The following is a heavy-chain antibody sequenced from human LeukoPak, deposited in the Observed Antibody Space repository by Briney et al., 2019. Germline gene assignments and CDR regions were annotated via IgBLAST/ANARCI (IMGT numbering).Heavy chain of an antibody. J-gene: IGHJ5*02. CDR2: IYYSGST. D-gene: IGHD6-19*01. CDR1: GGSFSGYY. CDR3: ARGDQLPIAVAAPYNWFDP. Sequence: SETLSLTCAVYGGSFSGYYWSWIRQPPGKGLEWIWSIYYSGSTYYNPSLKSRVTISVDTSKNPFSLKLSSVAAADTAVYYCARGDQLPIAVAAPYNWFDPWGQGTLVTVSS. V-gene: IGHV4-34*01.